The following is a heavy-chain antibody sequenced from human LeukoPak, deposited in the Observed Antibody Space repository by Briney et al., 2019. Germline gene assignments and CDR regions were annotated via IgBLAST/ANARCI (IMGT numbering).Heavy chain of an antibody. V-gene: IGHV4-59*01. J-gene: IGHJ4*02. D-gene: IGHD1-26*01. CDR2: IYYSGST. CDR1: GGSFSGYY. CDR3: ARGEGSYYYFDY. Sequence: PSETLSLTCAVYGGSFSGYYWSWIRQPPGKGLEWIGYIYYSGSTNYNPSLKSRVTISVDTSKNQFSLKLSSVTAADTAVYYCARGEGSYYYFDYWGQGTLVTVSS.